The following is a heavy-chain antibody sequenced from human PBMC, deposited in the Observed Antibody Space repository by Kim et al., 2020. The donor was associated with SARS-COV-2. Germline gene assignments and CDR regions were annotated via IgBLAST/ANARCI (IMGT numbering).Heavy chain of an antibody. CDR2: T. V-gene: IGHV3-23*01. CDR3: AKSQDRYFDC. D-gene: IGHD3-9*01. J-gene: IGHJ4*02. Sequence: TNYTDSVKGRFTISSNNSKNTLYMQRNSLRAKDTAVYYCAKSQDRYFDCWGQGTLVTVSS.